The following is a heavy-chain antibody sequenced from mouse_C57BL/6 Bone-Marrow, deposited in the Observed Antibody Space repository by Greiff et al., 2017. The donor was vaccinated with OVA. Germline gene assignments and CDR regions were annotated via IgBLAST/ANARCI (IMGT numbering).Heavy chain of an antibody. J-gene: IGHJ2*01. Sequence: EVQLQQSGAELVKPGASVKLSCTASGFNIKDYYMHWVKQRPEQGLEWIGRIDPEDGETKYAPQFQGKATITADTSSNTAYVQLSSLTSEDTAVYYCASPYYYGSSYVYWGQGTTLTVSS. CDR2: IDPEDGET. D-gene: IGHD1-1*01. V-gene: IGHV14-2*01. CDR1: GFNIKDYY. CDR3: ASPYYYGSSYVY.